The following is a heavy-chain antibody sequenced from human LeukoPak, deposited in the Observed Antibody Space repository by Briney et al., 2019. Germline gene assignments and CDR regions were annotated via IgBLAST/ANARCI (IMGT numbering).Heavy chain of an antibody. Sequence: PSETLSLTCTVSGVSISSGNYSWTWIRQHPGQGLEWIGCLHSSGSTSYNPSLKSRPSISVGTSKNQFSLRLPSVTAADTAVYYCARDRGDYGGNPGYFDYWGQGTLVTVSS. CDR3: ARDRGDYGGNPGYFDY. CDR1: GVSISSGNYS. V-gene: IGHV4-31*03. J-gene: IGHJ4*02. D-gene: IGHD4-17*01. CDR2: LHSSGST.